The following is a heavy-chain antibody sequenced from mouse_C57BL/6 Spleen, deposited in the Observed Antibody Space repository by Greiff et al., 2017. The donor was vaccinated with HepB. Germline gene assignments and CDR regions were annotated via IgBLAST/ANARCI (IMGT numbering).Heavy chain of an antibody. V-gene: IGHV5-17*01. J-gene: IGHJ2*01. Sequence: EVMLVESGGGLVKPGGSLKLSCAASGFTFSDYGMHWVRQAPEKGLEWVAYISSGSSTIYYADTVKGRFTLSRDNAKNTLFLQMTSLRSEDTAMYYCSKSYDGYYGVYFDYWGQGTTLTVSS. D-gene: IGHD2-3*01. CDR3: SKSYDGYYGVYFDY. CDR2: ISSGSSTI. CDR1: GFTFSDYG.